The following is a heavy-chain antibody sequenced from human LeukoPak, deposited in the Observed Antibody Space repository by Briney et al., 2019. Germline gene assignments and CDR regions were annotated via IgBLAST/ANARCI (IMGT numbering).Heavy chain of an antibody. J-gene: IGHJ4*02. CDR1: GGSISSYY. Sequence: SETLSLTCTVSGGSISSYYWSWIRQPPGKGLEWIGYIYYSGSTNYNPSLKSRVTISVDTSKNQFSLKLSSVTAADTAVYYCASTGYCSGGSCPDYWGQGTLVTVSS. CDR2: IYYSGST. CDR3: ASTGYCSGGSCPDY. D-gene: IGHD2-15*01. V-gene: IGHV4-59*01.